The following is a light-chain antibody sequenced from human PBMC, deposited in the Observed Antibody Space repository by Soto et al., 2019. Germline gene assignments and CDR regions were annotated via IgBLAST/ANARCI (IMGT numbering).Light chain of an antibody. CDR1: QSVSSY. CDR3: QQRSNWPPNT. CDR2: DAS. Sequence: DIVLTQSPATLSLSPGERATLSCRASQSVSSYLAWYQQKPGQAPRLLLYDASNRATGIPARFSGSGSGTDFTLTISSLEPEDFAVYYCQQRSNWPPNTFGQGTKLEIK. J-gene: IGKJ2*01. V-gene: IGKV3-11*01.